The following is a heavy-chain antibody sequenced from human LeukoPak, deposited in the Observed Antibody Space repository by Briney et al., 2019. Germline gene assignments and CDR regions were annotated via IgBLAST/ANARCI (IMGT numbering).Heavy chain of an antibody. CDR2: ISSSGSTI. D-gene: IGHD6-19*01. J-gene: IGHJ4*02. CDR1: GFTFSSYE. Sequence: GGSLRLACAASGFTFSSYEMNWVRQAPGKGLEWVSYISSSGSTIYYADSVKSRFTISRDNAKNSLYLQMNSLRAEDTAVYYCARAGSSGKIDYWGQGTLVTVSS. CDR3: ARAGSSGKIDY. V-gene: IGHV3-48*03.